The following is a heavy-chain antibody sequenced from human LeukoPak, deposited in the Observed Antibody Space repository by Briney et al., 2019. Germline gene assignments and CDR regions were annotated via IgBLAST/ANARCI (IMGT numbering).Heavy chain of an antibody. Sequence: SETLSLTCTVSGYSISSGYYWGWIRQPPGKGLEWIGSIYHSGSTYYNPSLKSRVTISVDTSKNQFSLKLSSVTAADTAVYYCARLGVRSSSGFDYWGQGTLVTVSS. J-gene: IGHJ4*02. D-gene: IGHD6-13*01. CDR1: GYSISSGYY. CDR3: ARLGVRSSSGFDY. V-gene: IGHV4-38-2*02. CDR2: IYHSGST.